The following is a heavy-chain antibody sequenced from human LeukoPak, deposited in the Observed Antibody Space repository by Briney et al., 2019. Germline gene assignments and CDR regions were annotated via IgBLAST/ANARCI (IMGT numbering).Heavy chain of an antibody. V-gene: IGHV3-23*01. CDR1: GFTFSSYS. D-gene: IGHD6-19*01. Sequence: GGSLRLSCAASGFTFSSYSLNWVRQAPGKGLEWVSATTGSGTGTYYADSVKGRFTISRDNSKNTLYPQMNSLRAEDTAVYYCAKDHSSAWNFYYYGMNVWGQGTTVTVSS. J-gene: IGHJ6*02. CDR3: AKDHSSAWNFYYYGMNV. CDR2: TTGSGTGT.